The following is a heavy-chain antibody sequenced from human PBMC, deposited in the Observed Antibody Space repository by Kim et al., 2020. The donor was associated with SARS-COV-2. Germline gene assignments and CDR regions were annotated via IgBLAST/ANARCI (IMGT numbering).Heavy chain of an antibody. CDR3: AKDGEYYDFWSGYGY. Sequence: DTVKGRFTISRDNSKNTLYLQMNSLRAEDTAVYYCAKDGEYYDFWSGYGYWGQGTLVTVSS. V-gene: IGHV3-23*01. J-gene: IGHJ4*02. D-gene: IGHD3-3*01.